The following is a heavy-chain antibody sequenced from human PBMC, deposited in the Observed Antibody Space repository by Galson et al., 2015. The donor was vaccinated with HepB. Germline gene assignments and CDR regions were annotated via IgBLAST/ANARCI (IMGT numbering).Heavy chain of an antibody. D-gene: IGHD2-21*02. Sequence: SVKVSCKASGYTFSSYSISWLRQGPGQGLEWMGWVTPNNGDTKYAQKFQGRVTMTTDISTSTAYMELRSLRSDDTAVYYCARPRKLVTQYRMDLWGQGTTVTVSS. V-gene: IGHV1-18*04. J-gene: IGHJ6*02. CDR1: GYTFSSYS. CDR3: ARPRKLVTQYRMDL. CDR2: VTPNNGDT.